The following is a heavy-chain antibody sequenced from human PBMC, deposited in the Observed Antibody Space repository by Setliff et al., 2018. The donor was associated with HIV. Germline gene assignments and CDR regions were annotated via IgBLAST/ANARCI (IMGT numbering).Heavy chain of an antibody. V-gene: IGHV4-30-4*08. CDR2: IYDSGST. J-gene: IGHJ3*02. D-gene: IGHD3-22*01. CDR1: GGSIRSGNYY. CDR3: ARDRENYYDSTGAFDI. Sequence: SETLSLTCTVSGGSIRSGNYYWSWIRQPPGKGLEWIGYIYDSGSTYYNPSLKSRVTISVDTSKNQFSLKLSSVTAADTAVYYCARDRENYYDSTGAFDIWGQGTMVTVSS.